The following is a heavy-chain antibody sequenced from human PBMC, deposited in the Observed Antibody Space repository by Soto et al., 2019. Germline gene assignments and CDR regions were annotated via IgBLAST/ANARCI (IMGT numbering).Heavy chain of an antibody. J-gene: IGHJ4*02. Sequence: SETLSLTCTVSGGSISSSSYYWGWIRQPPGKGLEWIGSIYYSGSTYYNPSLKSRVTISVDTSRNQFSLKLSSVTAADTALYYCAGLLNGDEYYFEYWGQGTLVTVSS. V-gene: IGHV4-39*01. CDR1: GGSISSSSYY. CDR2: IYYSGST. CDR3: AGLLNGDEYYFEY. D-gene: IGHD4-17*01.